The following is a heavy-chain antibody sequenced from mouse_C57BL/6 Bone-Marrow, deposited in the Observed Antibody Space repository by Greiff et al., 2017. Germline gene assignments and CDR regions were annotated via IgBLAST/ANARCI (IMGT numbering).Heavy chain of an antibody. CDR2: IHPNSGST. J-gene: IGHJ2*01. Sequence: LQQPGAELVKPGASVKLSCKASGYTFTSYWMHWVKQRPGQGLEWIGMIHPNSGSTNYNEKFKSKATLTVDKSSSTAYMQLSSLTSEDSAVYYCARDYLYYFDYWGQGTTLTVSS. D-gene: IGHD5-5*01. CDR3: ARDYLYYFDY. CDR1: GYTFTSYW. V-gene: IGHV1-64*01.